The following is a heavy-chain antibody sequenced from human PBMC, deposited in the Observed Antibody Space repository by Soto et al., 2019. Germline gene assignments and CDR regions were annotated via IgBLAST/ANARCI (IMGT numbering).Heavy chain of an antibody. CDR1: GYTFTSYD. J-gene: IGHJ4*02. V-gene: IGHV1-8*01. CDR3: AREATIRGDVY. CDR2: MNPNSGNT. Sequence: QMQLVQSGAEVKKPGASVKVSCTASGYTFTSYDIDWVRQATGQGLERMGWMNPNSGNTGYAQKYQGRVTMTRNTSISTAYMELSSLRSEDTAVDYCAREATIRGDVYRGQRSLVPVYS. D-gene: IGHD2-2*02.